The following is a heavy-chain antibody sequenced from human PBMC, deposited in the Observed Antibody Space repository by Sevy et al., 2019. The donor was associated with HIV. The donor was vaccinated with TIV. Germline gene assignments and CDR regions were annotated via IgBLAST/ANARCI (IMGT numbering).Heavy chain of an antibody. CDR1: VDSISSYY. V-gene: IGHV4-59*01. Sequence: SETLSLTCTVSVDSISSYYWSWIRQPPGKGLEWIGYLFYSGSTNYNPSLKSRVTISVDTTKNQVSLKVRSVTAADTAVYYCARGIAAPRGMDVWGQGTTVTVSS. CDR2: LFYSGST. D-gene: IGHD6-13*01. J-gene: IGHJ6*02. CDR3: ARGIAAPRGMDV.